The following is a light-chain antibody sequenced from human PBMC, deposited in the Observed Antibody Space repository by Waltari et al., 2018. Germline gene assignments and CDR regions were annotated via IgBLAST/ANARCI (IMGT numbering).Light chain of an antibody. J-gene: IGLJ3*02. V-gene: IGLV2-23*01. Sequence: QSALTQPASVSGSPGQSTTISCTGTSSDIGTYNYVSWYQQYPGKAPTLMIHGVTNRPSGVSDRFSGSKSGNTASLTISGLQAEDEAVYYCCSYARSRTLLFGGGTELTVL. CDR3: CSYARSRTLL. CDR2: GVT. CDR1: SSDIGTYNY.